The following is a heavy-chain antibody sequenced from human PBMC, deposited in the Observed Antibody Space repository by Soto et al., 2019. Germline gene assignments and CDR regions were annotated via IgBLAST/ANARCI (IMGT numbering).Heavy chain of an antibody. CDR3: ARPSGPRRARNQHNGRDV. V-gene: IGHV5-10-1*01. Sequence: GESLKISCKGSGYSFTSYWISWVRQMPGKGLEWMGRIDPSDSYTNYSPSFQGHVTISADKSISTAYLQWSSLKASDTAMYYCARPSGPRRARNQHNGRDVCRRVTTGAVAS. CDR2: IDPSDSYT. J-gene: IGHJ6*02. D-gene: IGHD6-25*01. CDR1: GYSFTSYW.